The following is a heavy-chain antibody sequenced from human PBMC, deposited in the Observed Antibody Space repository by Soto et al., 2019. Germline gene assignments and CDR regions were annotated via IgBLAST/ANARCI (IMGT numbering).Heavy chain of an antibody. CDR1: GYTFTSYG. CDR3: AKDFLNFVPHAFDI. D-gene: IGHD3-3*01. CDR2: ISAYNGNT. J-gene: IGHJ3*02. Sequence: ASVKVSCKASGYTFTSYGISWVRQAPGQGLEWMGWISAYNGNTNYAQKLQGRVTMTTDTSTSTAYMELRSLRSDDTAVYYCAKDFLNFVPHAFDIWGQGTMVTVSS. V-gene: IGHV1-18*01.